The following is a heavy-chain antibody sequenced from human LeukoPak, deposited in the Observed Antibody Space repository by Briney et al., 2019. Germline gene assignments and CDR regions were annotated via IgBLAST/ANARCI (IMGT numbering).Heavy chain of an antibody. Sequence: ASVKVSCKASGYTFTVYYMHWVRQAPGQGLEWMGWINPNSGGTNYAQKFQGRVTMTRDTSISTAYTELSRLRSDDTAVYYCARDNSSGWRPFDYWGQGTLVTVSS. V-gene: IGHV1-2*02. CDR3: ARDNSSGWRPFDY. CDR1: GYTFTVYY. CDR2: INPNSGGT. D-gene: IGHD6-19*01. J-gene: IGHJ4*02.